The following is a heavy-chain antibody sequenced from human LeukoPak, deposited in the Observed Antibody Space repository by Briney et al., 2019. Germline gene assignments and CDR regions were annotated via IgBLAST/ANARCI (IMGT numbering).Heavy chain of an antibody. D-gene: IGHD3-3*01. CDR3: ASNYDFWSGYPHFDY. V-gene: IGHV1-8*03. CDR1: GYTFTNYD. Sequence: VASVKVSCKTSGYTFTNYDINWVRQATGQGLEWMGWINPKSGRTGYAQKFQGRVTFTRNTSISTAYMELNNLRSDDTAVYYCASNYDFWSGYPHFDYWGQGTLVTVSS. J-gene: IGHJ4*02. CDR2: INPKSGRT.